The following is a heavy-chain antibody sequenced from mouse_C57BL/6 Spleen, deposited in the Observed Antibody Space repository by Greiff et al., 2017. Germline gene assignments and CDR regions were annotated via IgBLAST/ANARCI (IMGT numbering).Heavy chain of an antibody. D-gene: IGHD2-4*01. CDR2: IHPNSGST. CDR3: ARDDYLYYYATDY. J-gene: IGHJ4*01. Sequence: VQLQQPGAELVKPGASVKLSCKASGYTFTSYWMHWVKQRPGQGLEWIGMIHPNSGSTNYNEKFKSKATLTVDKSSSTAYMQLSSLTSEDSAVYYCARDDYLYYYATDYWGQGTSVTVSS. V-gene: IGHV1-64*01. CDR1: GYTFTSYW.